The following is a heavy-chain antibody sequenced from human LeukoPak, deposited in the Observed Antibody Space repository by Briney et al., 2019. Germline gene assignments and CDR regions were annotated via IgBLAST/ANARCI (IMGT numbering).Heavy chain of an antibody. Sequence: PSETLSLTCTVSGGSISGYYWSWIRQPPGKGLEWIGYIYSSGSTDYNPSLKSRVTISADTSKNQFSLKLSSVTAADTAVYYCARHGGSYYPYWGQGTLVTVSS. CDR1: GGSISGYY. V-gene: IGHV4-59*08. CDR2: IYSSGST. D-gene: IGHD1-26*01. CDR3: ARHGGSYYPY. J-gene: IGHJ4*02.